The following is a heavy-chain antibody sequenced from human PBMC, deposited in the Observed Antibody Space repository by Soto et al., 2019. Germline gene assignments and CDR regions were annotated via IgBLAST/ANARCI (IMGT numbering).Heavy chain of an antibody. CDR2: LYSCGNP. D-gene: IGHD6-19*01. CDR3: ARGQFSSGWYSGNWFDP. Sequence: HPXGSLLVPCTAPGFNVTTNYVIGVRQAPGKALEWVSALYSCGNPYYADSLRGRLSVSSDASKNTVDLQIDSLTTDDTAVYYCARGQFSSGWYSGNWFDPWGRGTLVTVSS. CDR1: GFNVTTNY. J-gene: IGHJ5*02. V-gene: IGHV3-53*01.